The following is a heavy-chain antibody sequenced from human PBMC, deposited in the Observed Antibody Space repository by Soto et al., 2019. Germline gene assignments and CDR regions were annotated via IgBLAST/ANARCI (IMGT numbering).Heavy chain of an antibody. D-gene: IGHD6-13*01. CDR1: GFTFSSFW. CDR2: IKRDGSAK. V-gene: IGHV3-7*01. J-gene: IGHJ4*02. Sequence: PGGSLRLFRVASGFTFSSFWLSWVRQAPGKGLEWVAKIKRDGSAKRYVDSLKGRFTISRDNGKNSLYLEMISLSGEDSAVYYCARDPGVAAAGTVDYFDYRGQGNLVTV. CDR3: ARDPGVAAAGTVDYFDY.